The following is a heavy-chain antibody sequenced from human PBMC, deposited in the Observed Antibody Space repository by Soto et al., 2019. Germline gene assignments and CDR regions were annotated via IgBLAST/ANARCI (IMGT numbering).Heavy chain of an antibody. J-gene: IGHJ5*02. Sequence: PSETLSLTCTVSGGSVSSRSYYWSWIRQPPGEGLEWIGSIYYSGSAQYSPSLKSRAIISVDTSKNQFSLKLSSVTAADTAVYYCAGTANSNWFDPWGQGTLVTVSS. CDR2: IYYSGSA. CDR3: AGTANSNWFDP. V-gene: IGHV4-39*01. D-gene: IGHD3-22*01. CDR1: GGSVSSRSYY.